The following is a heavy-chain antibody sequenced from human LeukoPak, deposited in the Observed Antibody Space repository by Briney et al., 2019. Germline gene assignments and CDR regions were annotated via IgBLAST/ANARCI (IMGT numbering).Heavy chain of an antibody. CDR2: ISYDGSNK. V-gene: IGHV3-30*04. Sequence: SGGSLSLSCAAAVFTFSSYAMHWVRQAPGKGLEWVAVISYDGSNKYYADSVKGRFTISRDNSKNTLYLQMNSLRAEDTAVYYCAKAPDWDYGDYLDYWGQGTLVTVSS. CDR1: VFTFSSYA. J-gene: IGHJ4*02. D-gene: IGHD4-17*01. CDR3: AKAPDWDYGDYLDY.